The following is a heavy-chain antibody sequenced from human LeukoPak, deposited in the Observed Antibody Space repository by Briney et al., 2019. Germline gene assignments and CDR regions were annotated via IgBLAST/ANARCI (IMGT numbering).Heavy chain of an antibody. D-gene: IGHD3-10*01. Sequence: GGSLRLSCAASGFTFSDYYMSWVRQAPGKGLEWVSYISGSGTTIYYADSVRGRFTISRDNAKNSLFLRMNSLRAEDTAIYYCTREDYYYASGYWGQGTLVTVSS. CDR1: GFTFSDYY. CDR2: ISGSGTTI. CDR3: TREDYYYASGY. V-gene: IGHV3-11*04. J-gene: IGHJ4*02.